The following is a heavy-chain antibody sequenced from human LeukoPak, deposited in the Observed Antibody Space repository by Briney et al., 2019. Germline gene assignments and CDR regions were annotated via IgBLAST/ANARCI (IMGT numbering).Heavy chain of an antibody. V-gene: IGHV3-23*01. J-gene: IGHJ4*02. CDR1: GFTFSSYA. Sequence: PGGSLRLSCAASGFTFSSYAMSWVRQAPGKGLEWVSSIGGTGVRTNYADSLKGRFTISRDNSKNTLYLQMKSLRAEDTAVYYCAKDPSLGGTYFWGQGTLVTVSS. CDR2: IGGTGVRT. D-gene: IGHD6-25*01. CDR3: AKDPSLGGTYF.